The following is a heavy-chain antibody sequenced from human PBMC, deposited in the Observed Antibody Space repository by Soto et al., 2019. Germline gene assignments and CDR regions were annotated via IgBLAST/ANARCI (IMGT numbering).Heavy chain of an antibody. J-gene: IGHJ6*02. CDR2: IRSKANSYAT. V-gene: IGHV3-73*01. CDR3: TRRGSSSSGGDYYYGMDV. Sequence: PGGSLRLSCAASGFTFSGSAMHWVRQASGKGLEWVGRIRSKANSYATAYAASVKGRFTISRDDSKNTAYLQMNSLKTEDTAVYYCTRRGSSSSGGDYYYGMDVWGQGTTVTVSS. D-gene: IGHD6-6*01. CDR1: GFTFSGSA.